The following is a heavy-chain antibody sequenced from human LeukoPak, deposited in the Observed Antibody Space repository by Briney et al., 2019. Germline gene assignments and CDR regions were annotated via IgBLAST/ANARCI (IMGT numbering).Heavy chain of an antibody. CDR2: IYYSGST. V-gene: IGHV4-59*01. CDR3: AEGRAEPGLDY. D-gene: IGHD3-10*01. J-gene: IGHJ4*02. CDR1: GGSISSYY. Sequence: SETLSLTCTVSGGSISSYYWSWIRQPPGKGLEWIGNIYYSGSTNYNPSLKSRVTISVDTSKNQFSLKLSSVTAADTAVYYCAEGRAEPGLDYWGQGTLVTVSS.